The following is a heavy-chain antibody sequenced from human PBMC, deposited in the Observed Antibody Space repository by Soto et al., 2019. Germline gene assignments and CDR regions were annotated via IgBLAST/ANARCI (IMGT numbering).Heavy chain of an antibody. CDR2: IYYSGST. Sequence: PSATLSLTCTVSGDSIISSSYYWGCIRQAPGKKLEWIGSIYYSGSTYYNPSLKSRVTISVDTSKNQFSLKLSSVTAADTAVYYCASRYYYDSSGYWVDYWGQGTLVTVS. V-gene: IGHV4-39*01. D-gene: IGHD3-22*01. CDR3: ASRYYYDSSGYWVDY. CDR1: GDSIISSSYY. J-gene: IGHJ4*02.